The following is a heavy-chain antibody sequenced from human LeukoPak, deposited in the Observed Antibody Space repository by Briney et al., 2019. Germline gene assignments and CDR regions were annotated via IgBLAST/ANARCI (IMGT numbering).Heavy chain of an antibody. Sequence: SAKVSCKASGGTFSSYAISWVRQAPGQGLERMGGIIPIFGTANYAQKFQGRVTITTDESTSTAYMELSSLRSEDTAVYYCARGRTVLRFLEWRDYYYYMDVWGKGTTVTVSS. D-gene: IGHD3-3*01. CDR2: IIPIFGTA. CDR3: ARGRTVLRFLEWRDYYYYMDV. J-gene: IGHJ6*03. CDR1: GGTFSSYA. V-gene: IGHV1-69*05.